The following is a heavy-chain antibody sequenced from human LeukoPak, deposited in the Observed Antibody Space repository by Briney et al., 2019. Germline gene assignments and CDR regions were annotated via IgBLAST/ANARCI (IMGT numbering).Heavy chain of an antibody. CDR3: TTAVKECTFDP. D-gene: IGHD2-8*01. V-gene: IGHV3-15*01. J-gene: IGHJ5*02. CDR2: IKSKTDGGTT. Sequence: GRSLRLSCAASGFTFSKAWMSWVRQAPGKGLEWVGRIKSKTDGGTTDYAAPVKGRFTISRDDSKNTLYLQKNSLKTEDTAVYYCTTAVKECTFDPWGQGTLVTVSS. CDR1: GFTFSKAW.